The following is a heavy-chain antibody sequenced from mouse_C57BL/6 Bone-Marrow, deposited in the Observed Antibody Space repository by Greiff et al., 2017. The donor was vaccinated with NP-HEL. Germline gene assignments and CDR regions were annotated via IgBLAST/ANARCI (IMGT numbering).Heavy chain of an antibody. CDR2: ISSGGSYN. J-gene: IGHJ2*01. CDR3: ARHYYSNYFDY. CDR1: GFTFSSYG. V-gene: IGHV5-6*01. Sequence: VQLKESGGDLVKPGGSLKLSCAASGFTFSSYGMSWVRQTPDKRLEWVATISSGGSYNYYHDSVQGRFTISRDNAKNTLYLQMSSLKSEDTAMYYCARHYYSNYFDYWGQGTTLTVSS. D-gene: IGHD2-5*01.